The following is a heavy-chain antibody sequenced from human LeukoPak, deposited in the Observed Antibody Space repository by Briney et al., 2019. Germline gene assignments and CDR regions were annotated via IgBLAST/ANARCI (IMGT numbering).Heavy chain of an antibody. CDR1: GFTFSSYG. CDR3: ARDTTADSSSWSPLY. V-gene: IGHV3-30*02. CDR2: IRYDGSNK. Sequence: GGSLRLSCAASGFTFSSYGMHWVRQAPGKGLEWVAFIRYDGSNKYYADSVKGRFTISRDNSKNTLYLQMNSLRAEDTAVYYCARDTTADSSSWSPLYWGQGTLVTVSS. D-gene: IGHD6-13*01. J-gene: IGHJ4*02.